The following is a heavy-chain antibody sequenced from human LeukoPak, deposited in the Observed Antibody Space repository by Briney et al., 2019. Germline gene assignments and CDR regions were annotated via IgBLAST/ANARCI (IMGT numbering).Heavy chain of an antibody. D-gene: IGHD6-13*01. J-gene: IGHJ5*01. Sequence: ASVKVSCKASGYTFINYGISWVRQAPGQGLEWMGWIYPYTGNTNYAQMVQGRVTMTTGTSTRTAYMELTSLTSDDTAVYYCARGGQQLVWFDSWGQGTLVTVSS. V-gene: IGHV1-18*01. CDR3: ARGGQQLVWFDS. CDR2: IYPYTGNT. CDR1: GYTFINYG.